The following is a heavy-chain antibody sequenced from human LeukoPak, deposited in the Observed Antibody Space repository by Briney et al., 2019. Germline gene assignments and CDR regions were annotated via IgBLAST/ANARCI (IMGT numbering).Heavy chain of an antibody. CDR3: ARGLATLTYYYDSSGYFDY. J-gene: IGHJ4*02. Sequence: GASGKLCCNASGYTFTSYSISWVRQAPGQGLGWRGWISAYNGNTDYAQKLQGRVTMTTDTSTSTAYMELRSLSSDDTAVYYCARGLATLTYYYDSSGYFDYWGQGTLVTVSS. D-gene: IGHD3-22*01. CDR2: ISAYNGNT. CDR1: GYTFTSYS. V-gene: IGHV1-18*01.